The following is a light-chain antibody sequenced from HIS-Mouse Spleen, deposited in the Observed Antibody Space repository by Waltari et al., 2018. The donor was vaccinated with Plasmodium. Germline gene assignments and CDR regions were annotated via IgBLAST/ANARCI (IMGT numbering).Light chain of an antibody. J-gene: IGKJ1*01. Sequence: DIQMTQSPSTLSASVGDRATLPCRASQSISSYLNWYQQKPGKAPKLLIYAASSLQSGVPSRFSGSGSGTDFTLTISSLQPEYFATYYWQQNYNTWTFGQGTKVEIK. CDR1: QSISSY. CDR2: AAS. V-gene: IGKV1-39*01. CDR3: QQNYNTWT.